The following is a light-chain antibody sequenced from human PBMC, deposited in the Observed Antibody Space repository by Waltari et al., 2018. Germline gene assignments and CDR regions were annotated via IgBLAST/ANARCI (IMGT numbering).Light chain of an antibody. CDR3: QQYYGTPPYT. Sequence: DIVMTQSPESLAVSLGERATINCKSSQSVLYSSNNKNYLAWYQQKPGQPPKLLIDWASTRESGVPDRFSGSGSGTDFTLTISSLQAGDVAVYYCQQYYGTPPYTFGQGTKLEIK. J-gene: IGKJ2*01. CDR1: QSVLYSSNNKNY. CDR2: WAS. V-gene: IGKV4-1*01.